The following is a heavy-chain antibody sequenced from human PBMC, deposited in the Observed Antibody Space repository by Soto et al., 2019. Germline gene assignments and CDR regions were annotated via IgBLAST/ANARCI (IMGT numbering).Heavy chain of an antibody. D-gene: IGHD1-1*01. J-gene: IGHJ4*02. CDR3: ARDGTYNWV. CDR1: GFTVSNNY. V-gene: IGHV3-66*01. Sequence: ELQLVASGGGLVQPGGSLRLSCAASGFTVSNNYVRWVRQAPGKGLEWVSLIFSKGDTRYADSVKGRFTISRDSSSNTLYLQMNSLRVEDTAVYYCARDGTYNWVGGQGIQVTVSS. CDR2: IFSKGDT.